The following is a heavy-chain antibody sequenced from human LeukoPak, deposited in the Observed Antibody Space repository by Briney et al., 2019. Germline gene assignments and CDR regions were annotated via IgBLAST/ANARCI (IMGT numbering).Heavy chain of an antibody. V-gene: IGHV3-23*01. J-gene: IGHJ4*02. D-gene: IGHD3-10*01. CDR1: GFTFSNYA. Sequence: GGSLRLSCAASGFTFSNYAMTWVRRAPGEGLEWVSANSGSGGSTYYADSVKGRFTISRDNPKNTLYLQMSSLRAENTAVYYGAKQAGGSGSYYYGWGQGTLVTVSS. CDR3: AKQAGGSGSYYYG. CDR2: NSGSGGST.